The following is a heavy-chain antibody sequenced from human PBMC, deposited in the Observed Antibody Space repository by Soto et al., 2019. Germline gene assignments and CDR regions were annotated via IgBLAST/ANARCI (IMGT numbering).Heavy chain of an antibody. D-gene: IGHD1-1*01. CDR2: ISPSGGAT. CDR3: AKDYRPGIGDAFDI. V-gene: IGHV3-23*01. Sequence: GGSLRLSCVVAGFTFSKYTMSLVRQAPGKGLEWVSGISPSGGATYYADSAKGRFTISRDKSKNTVYLQMNSLRAEDTALYYCAKDYRPGIGDAFDIWGQGTMVTVSS. J-gene: IGHJ3*02. CDR1: GFTFSKYT.